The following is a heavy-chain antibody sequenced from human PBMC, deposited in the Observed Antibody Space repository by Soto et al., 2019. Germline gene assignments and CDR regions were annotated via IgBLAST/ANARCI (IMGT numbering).Heavy chain of an antibody. J-gene: IGHJ4*02. Sequence: QVQLVQSGAEVKKPGSSVKVSCKASGGTFSSYAISWVRQAPGQGLEWMGGIIPIFGTANYAQKFQGRVTITADDSTSTAYMELSSLRSEDTAVYYCARDRGSGSYQGWGFDYWGQGTLVTVSS. CDR2: IIPIFGTA. CDR1: GGTFSSYA. D-gene: IGHD3-10*01. V-gene: IGHV1-69*01. CDR3: ARDRGSGSYQGWGFDY.